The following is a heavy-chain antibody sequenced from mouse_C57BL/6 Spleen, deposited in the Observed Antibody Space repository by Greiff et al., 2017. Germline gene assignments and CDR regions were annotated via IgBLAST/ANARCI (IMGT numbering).Heavy chain of an antibody. CDR2: IYPRSGNT. J-gene: IGHJ4*01. CDR1: GYTFTSYG. CDR3: AIITTVVATKDYYAMDY. V-gene: IGHV1-81*01. Sequence: VKLMESGAELARPGASVKLSCKASGYTFTSYGISWVKQRTGQGLEWIGEIYPRSGNTYYNEKFKGKATLTADKSSSTAYMELRSLTSEDSAVYFCAIITTVVATKDYYAMDYWGQGTSVTVSS. D-gene: IGHD1-1*01.